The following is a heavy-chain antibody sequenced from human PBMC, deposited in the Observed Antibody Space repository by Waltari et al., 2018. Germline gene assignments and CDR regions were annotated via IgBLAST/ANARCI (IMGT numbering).Heavy chain of an antibody. Sequence: EVQLLESGGGLVQPGGSLRLSCQASGFPFTSYAIGWVRQAPGKGLECVSSISGPGLTTFYADSVKGRFSISRDNSKNTLYLQINGLRADDTAVYYCAKVGGIAAAEFQFDFWGRGTLVTVSS. V-gene: IGHV3-23*01. CDR3: AKVGGIAAAEFQFDF. J-gene: IGHJ4*02. CDR2: ISGPGLTT. CDR1: GFPFTSYA. D-gene: IGHD6-13*01.